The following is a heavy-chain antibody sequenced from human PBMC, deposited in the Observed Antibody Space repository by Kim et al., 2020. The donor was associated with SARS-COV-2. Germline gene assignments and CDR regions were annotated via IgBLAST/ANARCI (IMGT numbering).Heavy chain of an antibody. Sequence: IPSLKSRLSISVDTSKNQFSLKLSSVTAADTAVYYCASLLWFGELNAFDIWGQGTMVIVSS. V-gene: IGHV4-31*02. J-gene: IGHJ3*02. CDR3: ASLLWFGELNAFDI. D-gene: IGHD3-10*01.